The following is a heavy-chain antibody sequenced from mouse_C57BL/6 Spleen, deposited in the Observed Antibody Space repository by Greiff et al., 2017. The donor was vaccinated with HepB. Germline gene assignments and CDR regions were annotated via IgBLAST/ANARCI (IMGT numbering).Heavy chain of an antibody. V-gene: IGHV14-1*01. J-gene: IGHJ1*03. CDR1: GFNIKDYY. D-gene: IGHD1-1*01. CDR3: TTPYYGSSHWYFDV. CDR2: IDPEDGDT. Sequence: EVQLQQSGAELVRPGASVKLSCTASGFNIKDYYMHWVNQRPEQGLEWIGRIDPEDGDTEYAPKFQGKATMTADTSSNTAYLQLSSLTSEDTAVYYCTTPYYGSSHWYFDVWGTGTTVTVSS.